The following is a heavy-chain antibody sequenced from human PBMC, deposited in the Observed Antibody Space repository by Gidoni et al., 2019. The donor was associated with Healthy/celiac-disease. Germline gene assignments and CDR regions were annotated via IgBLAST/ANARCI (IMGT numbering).Heavy chain of an antibody. CDR2: INHCGST. CDR3: ARGIQLWLSNAFDI. CDR1: GGSFSGYY. D-gene: IGHD5-18*01. V-gene: IGHV4-34*01. J-gene: IGHJ3*02. Sequence: QVQLQQCGAGLLKPSETLSLTCPVYGGSFSGYYRSWIRPPPGKGLGWIGEINHCGSTNYNPSLKGRVTISVDTSKSQFSLKLSCVTAADTAVYYCARGIQLWLSNAFDIWGQGTMVTVSS.